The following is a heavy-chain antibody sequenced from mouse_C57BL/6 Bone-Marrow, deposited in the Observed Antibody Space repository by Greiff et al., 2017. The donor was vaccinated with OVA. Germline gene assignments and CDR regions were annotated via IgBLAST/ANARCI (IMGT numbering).Heavy chain of an antibody. D-gene: IGHD1-1*01. CDR1: GFTFSDYG. CDR3: ARVPITTVVGGFYFAY. V-gene: IGHV5-17*01. Sequence: EVKLMESGGGLVKPGGSLKLSCAASGFTFSDYGMHWVRQAPEKGLEWVAYISSGSSTIYYADTVKGRFTISRDNAKNTLFLQMTSLRSEDTAMYYCARVPITTVVGGFYFAYWGQGTTLTVSS. J-gene: IGHJ2*01. CDR2: ISSGSSTI.